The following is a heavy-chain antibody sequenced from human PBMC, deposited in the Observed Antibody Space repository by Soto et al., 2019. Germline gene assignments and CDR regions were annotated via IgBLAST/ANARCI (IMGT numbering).Heavy chain of an antibody. CDR2: IYYSGST. V-gene: IGHV4-59*01. J-gene: IGHJ4*02. CDR1: GGSISSYY. CDR3: ARDMDTAMVLGY. D-gene: IGHD5-18*01. Sequence: PSETLSLTCTVSGGSISSYYWSWIRQPPGKGLKWIGYIYYSGSTNYNPSLKSRVTISVDTSKNQFSLKLSSVTAADTAVYYCARDMDTAMVLGYWGQGTLVTVSS.